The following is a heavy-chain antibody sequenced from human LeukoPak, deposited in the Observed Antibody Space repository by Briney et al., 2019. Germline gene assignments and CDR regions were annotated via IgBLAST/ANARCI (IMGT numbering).Heavy chain of an antibody. V-gene: IGHV4-4*07. Sequence: SETLSLTCIVSGGSISHYYWSWIRQPANKGLEWVGRIYPGGGSSYNPSLKSRVTMSADTSKNQISLKMTSVTAADTAVYYCARQDSNLDAFDIWGQGTMVTVSS. J-gene: IGHJ3*02. D-gene: IGHD3-22*01. CDR2: IYPGGGS. CDR3: ARQDSNLDAFDI. CDR1: GGSISHYY.